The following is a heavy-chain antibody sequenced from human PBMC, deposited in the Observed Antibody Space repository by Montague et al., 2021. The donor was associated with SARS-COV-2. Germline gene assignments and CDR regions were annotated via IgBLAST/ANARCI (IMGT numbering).Heavy chain of an antibody. Sequence: TLSLTCTVSGGSISSGGYYWSWIRPHPGKGLEWIGYIYYSGSTXYKPSLKSRVTISVDTSKNQFSLKLSSVTAADTAVYYCATAEWGGWYFCDYWGQGTLVTVSS. V-gene: IGHV4-31*03. J-gene: IGHJ4*02. D-gene: IGHD6-19*01. CDR2: IYYSGST. CDR1: GGSISSGGYY. CDR3: ATAEWGGWYFCDY.